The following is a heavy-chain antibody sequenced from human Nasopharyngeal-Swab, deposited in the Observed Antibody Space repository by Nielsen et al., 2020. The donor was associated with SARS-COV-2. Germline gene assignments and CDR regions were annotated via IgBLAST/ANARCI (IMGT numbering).Heavy chain of an antibody. J-gene: IGHJ3*02. Sequence: SGPTLVKPTQTLTLTCTFSGFSPSTSGMCVSWIRQPPGKALEWLALIDWADDQYYSTSLKTRLTISKDTSKNQVVLTVTDMDPVDTATYYCARTPPTIAAHAFDIWGQGTMVTVSS. CDR1: GFSPSTSGMC. CDR3: ARTPPTIAAHAFDI. V-gene: IGHV2-70*01. CDR2: IDWADDQ. D-gene: IGHD6-13*01.